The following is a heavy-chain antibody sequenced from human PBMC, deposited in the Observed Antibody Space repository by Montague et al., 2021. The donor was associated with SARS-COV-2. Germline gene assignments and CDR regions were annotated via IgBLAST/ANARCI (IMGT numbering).Heavy chain of an antibody. CDR3: ARPSYYDILTGNGGLEY. V-gene: IGHV3-48*03. Sequence: SLRLSCAASGFTSRSYEMNWVRQAPGKGLEWVSYISSSGSTIYYAGSVKGRFTISRDNSKNTPYLQMSSLRAEDTAVYYCARPSYYDILTGNGGLEYWGQGTLVTVSS. CDR2: ISSSGSTI. J-gene: IGHJ4*02. D-gene: IGHD3-9*01. CDR1: GFTSRSYE.